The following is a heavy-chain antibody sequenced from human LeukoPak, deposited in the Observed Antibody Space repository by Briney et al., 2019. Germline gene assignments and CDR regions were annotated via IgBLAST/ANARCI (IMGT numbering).Heavy chain of an antibody. CDR1: DASISSSSYY. CDR2: IYYSVNT. J-gene: IGHJ4*02. D-gene: IGHD1-26*01. Sequence: PSETLSLTCTVSDASISSSSYYWGWIRQPPGKGLEWIGSIYYSVNTYYNPSLKSRVTISVDTSKNQFSLKLTSVTAADTAVYYCARHEGGAWAYCDYWGQGTLVTVSS. CDR3: ARHEGGAWAYCDY. V-gene: IGHV4-39*01.